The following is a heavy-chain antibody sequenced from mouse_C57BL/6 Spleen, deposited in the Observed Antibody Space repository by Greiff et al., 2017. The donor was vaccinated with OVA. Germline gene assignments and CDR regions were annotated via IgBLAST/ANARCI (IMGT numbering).Heavy chain of an antibody. CDR1: GFTFSSYA. CDR3: ARGSWYFDV. J-gene: IGHJ1*03. Sequence: EVHLVESGGGLVKPGGSLKLSCAASGFTFSSYAMSWVRQTPEKRLEWVATISDGGSYTYYPDNVKGRFTISRDNAKNKLYLQMSHLKSEDTAMYYSARGSWYFDVWGTGTTVTVSS. CDR2: ISDGGSYT. V-gene: IGHV5-4*01.